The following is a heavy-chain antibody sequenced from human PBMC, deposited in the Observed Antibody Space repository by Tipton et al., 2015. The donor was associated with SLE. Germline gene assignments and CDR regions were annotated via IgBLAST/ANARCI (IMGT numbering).Heavy chain of an antibody. CDR3: ARTWVVVPALFDP. V-gene: IGHV4-61*02. CDR1: GGSISSGSYY. CDR2: IYTSGST. Sequence: LRLSCTVSGGSISSGSYYWSWIRQPAGKGLEWIGRIYTSGSTNYNPSLKSRVTISVDTSKNQFSLKLSSVTAADTAVYYCARTWVVVPALFDPWGQGTLVTASS. D-gene: IGHD2-2*01. J-gene: IGHJ5*02.